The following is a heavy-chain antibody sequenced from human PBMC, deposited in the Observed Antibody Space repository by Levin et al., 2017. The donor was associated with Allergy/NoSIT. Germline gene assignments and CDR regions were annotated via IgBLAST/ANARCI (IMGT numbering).Heavy chain of an antibody. Sequence: GGSLRLSCAASGFTFSNYWMSWVRQAPGKGLEWVANIKQDGSEKFYVDSVKGRFTISRDNARKSLYLQMKSLRPEDTAVYFCARDQNQWLGSFDYWGQGTLVTVSS. CDR3: ARDQNQWLGSFDY. D-gene: IGHD6-19*01. J-gene: IGHJ4*02. CDR1: GFTFSNYW. V-gene: IGHV3-7*01. CDR2: IKQDGSEK.